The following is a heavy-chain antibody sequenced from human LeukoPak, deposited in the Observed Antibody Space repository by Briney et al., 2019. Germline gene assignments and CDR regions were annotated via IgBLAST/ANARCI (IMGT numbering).Heavy chain of an antibody. CDR1: GYTFTSYG. CDR3: ARFTIFGVAQGYFDY. V-gene: IGHV1-18*01. J-gene: IGHJ4*02. D-gene: IGHD3-3*01. CDR2: ISAYNGNT. Sequence: ASVKVSCKASGYTFTSYGISWVRQAPGQGLEWMGWISAYNGNTNYAQKLQGRVTMTTDTSTSTAYMELRSLRSEDTAVYYCARFTIFGVAQGYFDYWGQGTLVTVSS.